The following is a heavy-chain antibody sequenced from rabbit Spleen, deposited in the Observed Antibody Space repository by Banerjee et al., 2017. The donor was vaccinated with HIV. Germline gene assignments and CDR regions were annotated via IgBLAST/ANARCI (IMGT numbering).Heavy chain of an antibody. CDR3: VRGASSSGYYSL. D-gene: IGHD1-1*01. V-gene: IGHV1S47*01. J-gene: IGHJ6*01. CDR1: GFDLNTYG. Sequence: QEQLVESGGGLVQPGGSLKLSCKASGFDLNTYGLSWVRQAPGKGLEWIAYIDPVFGATYYAPWVNGRFTISSQNAQNTLYLQLNSLTAADTATYFCVRGASSSGYYSLWGPGTLVTVS. CDR2: IDPVFGAT.